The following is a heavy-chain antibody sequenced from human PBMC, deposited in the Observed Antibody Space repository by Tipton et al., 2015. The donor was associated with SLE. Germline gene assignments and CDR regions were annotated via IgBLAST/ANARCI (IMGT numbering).Heavy chain of an antibody. V-gene: IGHV4-30-2*01. CDR2: IYHRGST. D-gene: IGHD4-17*01. J-gene: IGHJ3*02. CDR3: ARGGYGDYSVLPAFDI. Sequence: TLSLTCAVSGGSISSGGYSWSWIRQPPGKGLEWIGYIYHRGSTNYNPSLKSRVTISVDTSKNQFSLKLSSVTAADTAVYYCARGGYGDYSVLPAFDIWGQGTMVTVSS. CDR1: GGSISSGGYS.